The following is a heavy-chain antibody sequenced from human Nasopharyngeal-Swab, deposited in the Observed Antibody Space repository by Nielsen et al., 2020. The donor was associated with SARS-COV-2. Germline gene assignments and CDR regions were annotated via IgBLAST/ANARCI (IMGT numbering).Heavy chain of an antibody. V-gene: IGHV1-3*01. CDR3: AKSLVPYYYYGMDV. D-gene: IGHD2-8*02. CDR2: INAGNGNT. CDR1: GYTFTSYA. J-gene: IGHJ6*02. Sequence: ASVKVSCKASGYTFTSYAMHWVRQAPGQRLEWVGWINAGNGNTKYSQKFQGRVTITRDTSASTAYMELSSLRSEDTAVYYCAKSLVPYYYYGMDVWGQGTTVTVSS.